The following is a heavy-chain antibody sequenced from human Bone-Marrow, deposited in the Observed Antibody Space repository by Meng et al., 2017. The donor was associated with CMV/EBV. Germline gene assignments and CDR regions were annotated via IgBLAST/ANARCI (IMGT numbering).Heavy chain of an antibody. CDR1: GGAIRSDSYR. J-gene: IGHJ4*02. V-gene: IGHV4-39*07. Sequence: SETLSLTCTVSGGAIRSDSYRWVWIRQSPGKGLEWIGNTYYGGATYYNSALKSRVTISVDTSKNQFSLKLSSVTAADTAVYYCARAPMVRGAPFDYWGQGTLVTVSS. CDR3: ARAPMVRGAPFDY. D-gene: IGHD3-10*01. CDR2: TYYGGAT.